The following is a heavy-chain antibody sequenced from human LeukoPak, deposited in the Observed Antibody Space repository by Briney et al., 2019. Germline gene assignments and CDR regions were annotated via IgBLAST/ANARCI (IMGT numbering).Heavy chain of an antibody. D-gene: IGHD6-13*01. CDR2: ISAYNGNT. V-gene: IGHV1-18*01. CDR3: AREAYSRSWLDWFDP. CDR1: GYTFTSYD. Sequence: ASVKVSCKASGYTFTSYDINWVRQATGQGLEWMGWISAYNGNTNYAQKLQGRVTMTTDTSTSTAYMELRSLRSDDTAVYYCAREAYSRSWLDWFDPWGQGTLVTVSS. J-gene: IGHJ5*02.